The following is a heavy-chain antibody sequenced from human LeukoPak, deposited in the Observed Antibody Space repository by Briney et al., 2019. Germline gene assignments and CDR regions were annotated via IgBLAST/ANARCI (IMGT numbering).Heavy chain of an antibody. CDR1: GGSISNSGYY. D-gene: IGHD5-24*01. J-gene: IGHJ5*02. Sequence: SETLSLTCTVSGGSISNSGYYWSWIRQHPGKGLEWIGYIYYSGSTYYNPSLKSRVTISVDTSKNQFSLKLSSVTVADTAVYYCARAEMVTTVDWFDPWGQGTLVNVSS. V-gene: IGHV4-31*03. CDR2: IYYSGST. CDR3: ARAEMVTTVDWFDP.